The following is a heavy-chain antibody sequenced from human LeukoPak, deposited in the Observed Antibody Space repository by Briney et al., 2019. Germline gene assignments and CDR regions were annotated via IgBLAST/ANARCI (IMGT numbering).Heavy chain of an antibody. J-gene: IGHJ4*02. CDR2: INHSGST. CDR1: GGSFSGYY. D-gene: IGHD3-16*02. V-gene: IGHV4-34*01. Sequence: SETLSLTCAIYGGSFSGYYWSWIRQPPGKGLEWIGEINHSGSTNYYLSLKSRVTISVDTSKKQFSLKLSSVTAADTAVYYCARGGYDYVWGSYRYSQPFDYWGQGTLVTVSS. CDR3: ARGGYDYVWGSYRYSQPFDY.